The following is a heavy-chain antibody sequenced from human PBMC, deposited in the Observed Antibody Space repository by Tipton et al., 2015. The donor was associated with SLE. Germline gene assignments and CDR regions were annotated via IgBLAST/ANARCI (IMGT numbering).Heavy chain of an antibody. Sequence: SLRLSCAASGFTFSSYWMHWVRQAPGKGLVWVSRINSDGSSTSYADSVKGRFTISRDNAKNTLYLQMNSLRAEDTAVYYCASAGGYCSSTSCYKGAFDIWGQGTMVTVSS. D-gene: IGHD2-2*02. V-gene: IGHV3-74*01. J-gene: IGHJ3*02. CDR3: ASAGGYCSSTSCYKGAFDI. CDR2: INSDGSST. CDR1: GFTFSSYW.